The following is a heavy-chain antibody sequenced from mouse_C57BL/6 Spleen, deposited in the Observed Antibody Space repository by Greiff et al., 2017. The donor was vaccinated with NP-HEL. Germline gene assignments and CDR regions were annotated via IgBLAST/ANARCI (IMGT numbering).Heavy chain of an antibody. V-gene: IGHV1-69*01. CDR1: GYTFTSYW. J-gene: IGHJ2*01. CDR3: ARVNYYGSSGEYFDY. CDR2: IDPSDSYT. Sequence: QVQLQQPGAELVMPGASVKLSCKASGYTFTSYWMHWVKQRPGQGLEWIGEIDPSDSYTNYNQKFKGKSTLTVDKSSSTAYMQLSSLTSEDSAVYYCARVNYYGSSGEYFDYRGQGTTLTVSS. D-gene: IGHD1-1*01.